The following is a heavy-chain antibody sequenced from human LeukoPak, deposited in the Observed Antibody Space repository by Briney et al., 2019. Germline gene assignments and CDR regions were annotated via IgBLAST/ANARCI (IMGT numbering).Heavy chain of an antibody. D-gene: IGHD3-22*01. J-gene: IGHJ4*02. CDR1: GLNFNSRW. CDR3: VIWTGGYYL. Sequence: GGSLRLSCVASGLNFNSRWMDWVRRAPGQGLEWVASIKEDGSETHYVDSVRGRFTISRDNDKNSLYLQMNDVRAEDTAVYYCVIWTGGYYLWGQGTLVTVSS. V-gene: IGHV3-7*03. CDR2: IKEDGSET.